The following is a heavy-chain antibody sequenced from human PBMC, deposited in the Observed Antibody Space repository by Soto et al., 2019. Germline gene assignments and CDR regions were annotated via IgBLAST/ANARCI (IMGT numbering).Heavy chain of an antibody. D-gene: IGHD2-2*01. CDR3: ARDPSEGRVGNWFES. Sequence: EVQLVESGGGLVKPGGSLRLSCAASGFTFSRYGMNWVRQAPGKGLEWVSSISSSASYVYYADSVKGRFSVSRDNAKKILYLEMYALRTEDTAVYYCARDPSEGRVGNWFESWGQGTLVTVSP. CDR1: GFTFSRYG. J-gene: IGHJ5*01. V-gene: IGHV3-21*01. CDR2: ISSSASYV.